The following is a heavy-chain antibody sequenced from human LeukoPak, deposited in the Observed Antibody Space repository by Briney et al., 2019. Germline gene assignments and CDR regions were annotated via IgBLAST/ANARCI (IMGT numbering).Heavy chain of an antibody. CDR3: ASLGPTTGPNINSDY. J-gene: IGHJ4*02. V-gene: IGHV7-4-1*02. CDR2: INTNTGNP. CDR1: GYNFTTYS. Sequence: ASVKVSCKASGYNFTTYSMNWVRQAPGQGLEWMGWINTNTGNPTYAQGFTGRFVFSLDTSVSTAYLEISSLKGEDTAVYYCASLGPTTGPNINSDYWGQGSLVTVSS. D-gene: IGHD1-1*01.